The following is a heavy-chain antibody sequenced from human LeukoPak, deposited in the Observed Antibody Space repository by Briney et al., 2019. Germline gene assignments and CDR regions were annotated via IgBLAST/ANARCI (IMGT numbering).Heavy chain of an antibody. CDR1: GGSISNSFYY. D-gene: IGHD2/OR15-2a*01. J-gene: IGHJ5*02. V-gene: IGHV4-39*01. CDR2: INYSGST. CDR3: ARAGLSFDP. Sequence: SETLSLTCTVSGGSISNSFYYWGWIRQPPGKGLEWIGSINYSGSTYYNPSLKSRVTISVDTSKNQFSLKLSSVTVADTAVYYCARAGLSFDPWGQGTLVTVSS.